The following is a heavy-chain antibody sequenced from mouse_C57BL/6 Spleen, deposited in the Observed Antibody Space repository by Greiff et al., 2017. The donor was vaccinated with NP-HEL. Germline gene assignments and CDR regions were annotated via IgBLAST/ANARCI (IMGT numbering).Heavy chain of an antibody. Sequence: VQLKQSVAELVRPGASVKLSCTASGFNITNTYMHWVKQRPGQGLEWIGRIDPANGNTKYAPKFQGKATITADTSSNAAYLQLSSLTSEDTAVYYWAKSNGNYPGYAMDYWGQGTSVTVSS. D-gene: IGHD2-1*01. CDR1: GFNITNTY. CDR3: AKSNGNYPGYAMDY. CDR2: IDPANGNT. V-gene: IGHV14-3*01. J-gene: IGHJ4*01.